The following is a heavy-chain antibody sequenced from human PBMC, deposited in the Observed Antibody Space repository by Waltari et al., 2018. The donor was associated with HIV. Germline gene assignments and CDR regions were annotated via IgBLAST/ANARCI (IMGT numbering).Heavy chain of an antibody. D-gene: IGHD3-16*01. J-gene: IGHJ6*02. V-gene: IGHV3-30*04. CDR2: ISNDGSNK. CDR1: GLTFSSYA. Sequence: QVQLVESGGGVVQPGRSLRLSCSAPGLTFSSYAMHWVRQAHGKGLEWVAVISNDGSNKYYADSVKGRFTISRDNSKNTLYLQMNSLRAEDTAVYYCARDWGSLRDDYYYYGMDVWGQGTTVTVSS. CDR3: ARDWGSLRDDYYYYGMDV.